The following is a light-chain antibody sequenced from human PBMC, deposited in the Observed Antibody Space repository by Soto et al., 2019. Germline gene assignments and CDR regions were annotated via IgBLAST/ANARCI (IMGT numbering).Light chain of an antibody. J-gene: IGLJ1*01. CDR1: SSDVGGYNC. Sequence: QSALTQPPSASGSPGQSVTISCTGTSSDVGGYNCVSWYQQHPGKAPKLMIYEVSKRPSGVPDRFSGSKSGNTASLTVSGLQAEDEADYYCGTWDSSLSAEVFGTGTKVTVL. V-gene: IGLV2-8*01. CDR3: GTWDSSLSAEV. CDR2: EVS.